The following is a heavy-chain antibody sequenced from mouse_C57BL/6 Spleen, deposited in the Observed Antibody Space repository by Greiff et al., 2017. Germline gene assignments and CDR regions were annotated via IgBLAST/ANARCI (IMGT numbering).Heavy chain of an antibody. CDR3: ARGGSMVTTRGLDAMDY. Sequence: VQVVESGAELVKPGASVKISCKASGYAFSSYWMNWVKQRPGKGLEWIGQIYPGDGDTNYNGKFKGKATLTADKSSSTAYMQLSSLTSEDSAVYFCARGGSMVTTRGLDAMDYWGQGTSVTVSS. J-gene: IGHJ4*01. D-gene: IGHD2-2*01. CDR2: IYPGDGDT. V-gene: IGHV1-80*01. CDR1: GYAFSSYW.